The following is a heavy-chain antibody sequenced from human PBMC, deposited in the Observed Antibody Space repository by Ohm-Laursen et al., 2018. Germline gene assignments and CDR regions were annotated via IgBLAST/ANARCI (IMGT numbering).Heavy chain of an antibody. D-gene: IGHD3-10*01. Sequence: SLRLSCSASGFTFSDYYMSWIRQAPGRGLEWVSEIGGDGGSPQYADSVKGRFTISRDNSKSTLYLQLNSLRAEDTAVYYCAKDSVPRNGVFDAFDIWGQGSMVTVSS. V-gene: IGHV3-23*01. J-gene: IGHJ3*02. CDR2: IGGDGGSP. CDR1: GFTFSDYY. CDR3: AKDSVPRNGVFDAFDI.